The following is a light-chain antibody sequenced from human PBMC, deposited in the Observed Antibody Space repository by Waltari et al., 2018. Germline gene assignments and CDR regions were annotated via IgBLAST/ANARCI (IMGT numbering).Light chain of an antibody. Sequence: QSVLTQPPSVSAAPGQKVTLPCSGSTSNIGSNYVSWYQHLPGTVPKLLIYENNERPPGIPDRFSGSKSGTSATLDIAGLQTGDEGEYYCATWDESLNGVFGPGTKVTVL. CDR1: TSNIGSNY. J-gene: IGLJ1*01. CDR2: ENN. V-gene: IGLV1-51*02. CDR3: ATWDESLNGV.